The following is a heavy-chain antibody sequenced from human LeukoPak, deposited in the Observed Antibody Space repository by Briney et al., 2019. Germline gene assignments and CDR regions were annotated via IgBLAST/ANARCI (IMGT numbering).Heavy chain of an antibody. V-gene: IGHV3-23*01. J-gene: IGHJ4*02. CDR3: ATPPVERYSSSSPQDIDY. Sequence: GGSLRLSCAASGFTVSSNYMSWVRQAPGKGLEWVSAISGSGGSTYYADSVKGRFTISRDNSKNTLYLQMNSLRAEDTAVYYCATPPVERYSSSSPQDIDYWGQGTLVTVSS. CDR2: ISGSGGST. CDR1: GFTVSSNY. D-gene: IGHD6-6*01.